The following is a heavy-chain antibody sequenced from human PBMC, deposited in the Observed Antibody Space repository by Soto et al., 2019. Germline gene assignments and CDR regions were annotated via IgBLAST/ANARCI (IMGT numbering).Heavy chain of an antibody. V-gene: IGHV4-34*01. Sequence: PSETLSLTCAVYGGSFSGYYWSWIRQPPGKGLEWIGEINHSGSTNYNPSLKSRVTISVDTSKNQFSLKLSSVTAADTAVYYCARGSNYDFWSGDFDYWDQGTLVTVSS. D-gene: IGHD3-3*01. J-gene: IGHJ4*02. CDR3: ARGSNYDFWSGDFDY. CDR2: INHSGST. CDR1: GGSFSGYY.